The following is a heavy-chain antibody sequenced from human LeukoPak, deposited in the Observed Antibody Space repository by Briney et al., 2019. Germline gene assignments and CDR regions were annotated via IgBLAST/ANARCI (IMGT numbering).Heavy chain of an antibody. CDR1: GFTFSSYW. D-gene: IGHD3-10*01. V-gene: IGHV3-7*01. J-gene: IGHJ4*02. Sequence: PGGSLRLSCAASGFTFSSYWMSWVRQAPGKGLEWVANIKQDGSEKYYVDSVKGRFTISRDNAKNSLYLQMNSLRAEDTAVYYCARYYGSTDWLGDFDYWGQGTLVTVSS. CDR3: ARYYGSTDWLGDFDY. CDR2: IKQDGSEK.